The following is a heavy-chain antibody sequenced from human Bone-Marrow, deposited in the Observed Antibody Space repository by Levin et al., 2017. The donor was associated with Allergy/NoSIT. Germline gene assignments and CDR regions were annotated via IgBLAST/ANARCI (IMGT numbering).Heavy chain of an antibody. D-gene: IGHD3-9*01. CDR3: ESGWAFEN. CDR1: GDSVSSKSAA. Sequence: PSETLSLTCAISGDSVSSKSAAWNWIRQSPSRGLEWLGRTYYRSEWNYDYSVSVKGRATINADTSKNQFTLQVSSVTSDDTAVYFCESGWAFENWGQGTTVTVSS. J-gene: IGHJ6*02. V-gene: IGHV6-1*01. CDR2: TYYRSEWNY.